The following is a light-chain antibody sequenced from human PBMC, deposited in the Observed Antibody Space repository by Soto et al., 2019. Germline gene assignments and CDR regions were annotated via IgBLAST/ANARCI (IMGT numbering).Light chain of an antibody. J-gene: IGKJ1*01. V-gene: IGKV4-1*01. CDR1: PRGLYSYNNNNY. CDR3: QQNYSYLEA. Sequence: SLMTQSPNSLSVSLGDGAAINCKSSPRGLYSYNNNNYLAWYQQKPGKPPKLLIYWASTRESGVPARFSGSGSGTEFTLTISSLQPDDFATYYCQQNYSYLEAFGQGTKGDIK. CDR2: WAS.